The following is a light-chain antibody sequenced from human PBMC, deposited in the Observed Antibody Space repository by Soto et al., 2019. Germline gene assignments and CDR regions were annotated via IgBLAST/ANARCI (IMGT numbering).Light chain of an antibody. CDR1: QSISGT. V-gene: IGKV3-15*01. J-gene: IGKJ1*01. CDR2: GAS. Sequence: EIVLTQSAATLSVSPGGRATLSCRASQSISGTLALYQQKPGQAPRLLIYGASTRATSFPARFSGSGSGTDFTLTVSSLQSEDFAVYYCQQYNKWPWTFGQGTKVDIK. CDR3: QQYNKWPWT.